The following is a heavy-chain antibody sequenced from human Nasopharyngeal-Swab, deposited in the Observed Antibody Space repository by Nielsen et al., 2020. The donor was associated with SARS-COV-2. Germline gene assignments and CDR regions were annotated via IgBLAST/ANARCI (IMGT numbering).Heavy chain of an antibody. CDR1: GYSFTSYW. CDR3: ARRTVAYCGGDCYSVAFDI. Sequence: EVSCKGSGYSFTSYWIGWVRQIPGKGREWMGIIYPGDSETRYSPSFQGQVTISADKSISTAYLQWSSLKASDTAMYYCARRTVAYCGGDCYSVAFDIWGQGTMVTVSS. J-gene: IGHJ3*02. V-gene: IGHV5-51*01. CDR2: IYPGDSET. D-gene: IGHD2-21*01.